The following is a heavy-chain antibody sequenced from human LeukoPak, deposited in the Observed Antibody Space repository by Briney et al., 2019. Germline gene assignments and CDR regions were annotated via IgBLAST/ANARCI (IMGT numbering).Heavy chain of an antibody. CDR1: GFTFSSYI. V-gene: IGHV3-48*01. Sequence: GSLRLSCASSGFTFSSYIMNLVRPAPGKGLELGSYISSSSSTIYYADSVKGRFKICRDKAKNSLYLQMNSLRAEDTAVYYCGTIDYWGQGTLVTVSS. CDR3: GTIDY. J-gene: IGHJ4*02. CDR2: ISSSSSTI.